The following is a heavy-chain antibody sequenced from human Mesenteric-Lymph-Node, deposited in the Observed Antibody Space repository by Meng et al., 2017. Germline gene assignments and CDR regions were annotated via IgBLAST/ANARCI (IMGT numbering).Heavy chain of an antibody. D-gene: IGHD6-13*01. CDR1: GASFSTSSHY. Sequence: RLQQWCAGLLKPSETLPLTCTVSGASFSTSSHYWGWIRQPPGKGLEWVGSINYSGSTYYNPSLKSRVTISADTSKNQFSLKLSSVTAADTAVYYCHHTYSSSWYANYWGQGTLVTVSS. CDR3: HHTYSSSWYANY. J-gene: IGHJ4*02. CDR2: INYSGST. V-gene: IGHV4-39*01.